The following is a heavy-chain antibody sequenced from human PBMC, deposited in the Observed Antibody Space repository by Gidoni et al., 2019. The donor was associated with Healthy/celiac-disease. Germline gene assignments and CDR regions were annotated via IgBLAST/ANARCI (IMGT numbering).Heavy chain of an antibody. D-gene: IGHD1-1*01. CDR3: TTDHSSHGTNAFDI. Sequence: EVQLVESGGGLVKPGGSLRLSCAASGFPFSNAWMRWVRQAPGKGLEWVGRIKSKTDGGTTDYAAPVKGRFTISRDDSKNTLYLQMNSLKTEDTAVYYCTTDHSSHGTNAFDIWGQGTMVTVSS. CDR1: GFPFSNAW. J-gene: IGHJ3*02. CDR2: IKSKTDGGTT. V-gene: IGHV3-15*01.